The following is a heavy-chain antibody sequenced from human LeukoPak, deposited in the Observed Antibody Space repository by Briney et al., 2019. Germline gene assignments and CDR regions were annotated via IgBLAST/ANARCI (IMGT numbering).Heavy chain of an antibody. CDR3: ARDGVVAVVAATRMDY. J-gene: IGHJ4*02. V-gene: IGHV3-21*01. CDR2: ISSSSSYI. D-gene: IGHD2-15*01. Sequence: PGGSLRLSCAASGFTFSSYSMNWVRQAPGKGLEWVSSISSSSSYIYYADSVKGRFTISRDNAKNSLYLQMNSLRAEDTAVYYCARDGVVAVVAATRMDYWGQGTLVTVSS. CDR1: GFTFSSYS.